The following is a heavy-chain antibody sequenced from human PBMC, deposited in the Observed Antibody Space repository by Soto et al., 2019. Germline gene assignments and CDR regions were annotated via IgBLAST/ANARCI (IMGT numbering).Heavy chain of an antibody. CDR2: TYYMSKWYY. J-gene: IGHJ6*01. D-gene: IGHD3-22*01. V-gene: IGHV6-1*01. CDR3: ALYYYDSSGYYLRYYYGMDV. CDR1: GDSVSGNSAA. Sequence: SQTLSLTCAISGDSVSGNSAAWNWIRQSPSRGLEWLGRTYYMSKWYYDYAVSVKSRLTINPDTSKNQVSLQLNSVTPEDTAVYYCALYYYDSSGYYLRYYYGMDVWGQGATVTVSS.